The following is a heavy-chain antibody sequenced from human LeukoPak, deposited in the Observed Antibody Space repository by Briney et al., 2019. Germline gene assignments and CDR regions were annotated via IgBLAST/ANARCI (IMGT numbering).Heavy chain of an antibody. J-gene: IGHJ4*02. CDR3: ARARRLPYVWGSYRSGAPLDY. V-gene: IGHV4-61*01. CDR1: GGSISSSSYY. Sequence: PSETLSLTCTVSGGSISSSSYYWSWIRQPPGKGLEWIGYIYYSGSTNYNPSLKSRVTISVDTSKNQFSLKLSSVTAADTAVYYCARARRLPYVWGSYRSGAPLDYWGQGTLVTVSS. CDR2: IYYSGST. D-gene: IGHD3-16*02.